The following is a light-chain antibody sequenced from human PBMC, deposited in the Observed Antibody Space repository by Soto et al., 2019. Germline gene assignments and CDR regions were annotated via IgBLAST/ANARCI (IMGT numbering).Light chain of an antibody. CDR2: KAS. Sequence: DIQMTQSPSTLSAFVGDRVTITCRASQSISSWLAWYQQKPGKAPKLLIYKASSLESGVPSRFSGSGPETEFTLTISSLQPDDFATYYCQQYNSYSRTFGQGTKVEIK. CDR3: QQYNSYSRT. CDR1: QSISSW. V-gene: IGKV1-5*03. J-gene: IGKJ1*01.